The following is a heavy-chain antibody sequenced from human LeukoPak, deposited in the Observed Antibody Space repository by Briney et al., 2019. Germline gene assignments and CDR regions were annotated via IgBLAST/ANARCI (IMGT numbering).Heavy chain of an antibody. CDR3: ARTAPPCSGGSCYLLN. CDR2: ISAYNGNT. D-gene: IGHD2-15*01. CDR1: GGTFSNYA. Sequence: ASVKVSCKASGGTFSNYAISWVRQAPGQGLEWMGWISAYNGNTNYAQKLQGRVTMTTDTSTSTAYMELRSLRSDDTAVYYCARTAPPCSGGSCYLLNWGQGTLVTVSS. V-gene: IGHV1-18*01. J-gene: IGHJ4*02.